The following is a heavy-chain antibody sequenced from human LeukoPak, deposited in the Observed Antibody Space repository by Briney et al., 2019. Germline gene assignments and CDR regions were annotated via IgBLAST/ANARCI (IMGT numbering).Heavy chain of an antibody. D-gene: IGHD3-3*01. CDR3: ARGAYDFWSGYYTWFDP. Sequence: ASVKVSCKASGYTFTSDDINWVRQATGQGLEWMGRMNPNSGNTGYAQKFQGRVTMTRNTSISTAYMELSSLRSEDTAVYYCARGAYDFWSGYYTWFDPWGQGTLVTVSS. CDR1: GYTFTSDD. V-gene: IGHV1-8*01. J-gene: IGHJ5*02. CDR2: MNPNSGNT.